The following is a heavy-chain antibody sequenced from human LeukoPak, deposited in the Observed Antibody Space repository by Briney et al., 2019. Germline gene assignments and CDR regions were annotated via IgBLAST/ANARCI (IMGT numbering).Heavy chain of an antibody. CDR2: IYYSGST. V-gene: IGHV4-31*03. CDR1: GGSISSGGYF. J-gene: IGHJ4*02. CDR3: ARAPYSSSSVDY. D-gene: IGHD6-6*01. Sequence: PSETLSHTCTVSGGSISSGGYFWTWIRQQPGKGLEWIGYIYYSGSTYYNPSLKSRVTISVDMSKNQFSLKLSSVTAADTAVYYCARAPYSSSSVDYWGQGTLVTVSS.